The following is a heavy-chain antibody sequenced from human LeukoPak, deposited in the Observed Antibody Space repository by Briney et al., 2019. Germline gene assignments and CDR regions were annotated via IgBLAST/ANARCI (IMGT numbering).Heavy chain of an antibody. Sequence: PGRSLRLSCAASGFTFSSYAMHWVRQAPGKGLEWVAFISYAGNNKNYADSVKGRFTISRDNSKNTLYVQMNSLRAEDTAVYYCARDCGGDCYSGTFDYWGQRTLVTVSS. J-gene: IGHJ4*02. V-gene: IGHV3-30*01. CDR3: ARDCGGDCYSGTFDY. CDR2: ISYAGNNK. D-gene: IGHD2-21*02. CDR1: GFTFSSYA.